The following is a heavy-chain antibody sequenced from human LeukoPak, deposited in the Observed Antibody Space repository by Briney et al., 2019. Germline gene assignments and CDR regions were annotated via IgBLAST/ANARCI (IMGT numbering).Heavy chain of an antibody. CDR3: AAYCSGGSCYDY. Sequence: GGSLRLSCAASGFTFSSYGMHWVRQAPGKGLEWVAVISYDGSNKYYADSVKGRFTISRDNSKNTLYLQMNSLRAEETAVYYCAAYCSGGSCYDYWGQGTLVTVSS. V-gene: IGHV3-30*03. CDR1: GFTFSSYG. D-gene: IGHD2-15*01. CDR2: ISYDGSNK. J-gene: IGHJ4*02.